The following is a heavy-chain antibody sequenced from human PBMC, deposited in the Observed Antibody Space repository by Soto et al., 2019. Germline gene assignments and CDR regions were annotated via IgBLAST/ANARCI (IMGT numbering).Heavy chain of an antibody. CDR3: ARDQRYCSSASCSEFDP. CDR1: GHTFTSYG. Sequence: ASAKRSWKASGHTFTSYGSTWVRQAHGQGLEWMGCISAYNGNTNYAQKLQGRVTMTTDTSTNTAYMEVRSLRSDDTAVYYRARDQRYCSSASCSEFDPWGQGTLVTVSS. CDR2: ISAYNGNT. V-gene: IGHV1-18*04. D-gene: IGHD2-2*01. J-gene: IGHJ5*02.